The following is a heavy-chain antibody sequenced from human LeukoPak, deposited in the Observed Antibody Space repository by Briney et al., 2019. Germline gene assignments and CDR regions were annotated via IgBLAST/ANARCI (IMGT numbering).Heavy chain of an antibody. V-gene: IGHV3-7*01. Sequence: PGGSLRLSCAASGFTFSSYWMSWVRQAPGKGLEWVANIRQDGSEAYYVDSVRGRFIVSRDNAKDSVFLQMNSLRAEDTAVYYCARDFAAAVGWGQGTLVTVSS. J-gene: IGHJ4*02. D-gene: IGHD6-13*01. CDR3: ARDFAAAVG. CDR1: GFTFSSYW. CDR2: IRQDGSEA.